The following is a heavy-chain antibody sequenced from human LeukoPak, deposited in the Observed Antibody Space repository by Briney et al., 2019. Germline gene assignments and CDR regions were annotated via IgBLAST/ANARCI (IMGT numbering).Heavy chain of an antibody. Sequence: SETLSLTCTVSGGSFSTYYWGWIRQPAGKGLEWIGRIYTSGSTKYNPSLRSRVTMSVDTSKNQFSLNLRSVTAADTAVYFCVRCRPAYGDGFDYWGQGTLVTVSS. CDR1: GGSFSTYY. J-gene: IGHJ4*02. CDR2: IYTSGST. V-gene: IGHV4-4*07. CDR3: VRCRPAYGDGFDY. D-gene: IGHD4-17*01.